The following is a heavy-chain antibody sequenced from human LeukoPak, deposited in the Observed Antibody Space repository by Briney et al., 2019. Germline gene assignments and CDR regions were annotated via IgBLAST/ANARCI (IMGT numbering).Heavy chain of an antibody. D-gene: IGHD1-26*01. CDR1: APSVSSFS. CDR3: ARQLELELLHWFDP. Sequence: SQTLSLTSTVSAPSVSSFSCSWIRHPPGEGMEWIGYIYYSGSTNYNPSLKSHVTRSVDTSKNQFSLKLSFVTAADTAVYYCARQLELELLHWFDPWGQGTLVTVSS. J-gene: IGHJ5*02. V-gene: IGHV4-59*02. CDR2: IYYSGST.